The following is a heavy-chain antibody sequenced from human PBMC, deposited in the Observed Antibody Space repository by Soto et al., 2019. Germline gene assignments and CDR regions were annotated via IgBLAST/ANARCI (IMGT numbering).Heavy chain of an antibody. CDR3: ARDHRAAARSGMDV. CDR1: GFTFSSYA. J-gene: IGHJ6*02. CDR2: ISYDGSNK. D-gene: IGHD6-13*01. V-gene: IGHV3-30-3*01. Sequence: SLRPSFAASGFTFSSYAMHWVRQAPGKGLEWVAVISYDGSNKYYADSVKGRFTISRDNSKNTLYLQMNSLRAEDTAVYYCARDHRAAARSGMDVWGQGTTVTVSS.